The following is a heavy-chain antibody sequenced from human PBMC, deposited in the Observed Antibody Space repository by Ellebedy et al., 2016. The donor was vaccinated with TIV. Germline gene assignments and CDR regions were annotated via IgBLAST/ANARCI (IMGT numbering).Heavy chain of an antibody. CDR2: IKSKTDGGTT. CDR3: TAQYYDFWSGYYGMDV. V-gene: IGHV3-15*01. CDR1: GVTVSNAW. D-gene: IGHD3-3*01. Sequence: GGSLRLXCAASGVTVSNAWMRWVRQAPGKGLEWVGRIKSKTDGGTTDYAAPVKGRFTISRDDSKNTLYLQMNSLKTEDTAVYYCTAQYYDFWSGYYGMDVWGQGTTVTVSS. J-gene: IGHJ6*02.